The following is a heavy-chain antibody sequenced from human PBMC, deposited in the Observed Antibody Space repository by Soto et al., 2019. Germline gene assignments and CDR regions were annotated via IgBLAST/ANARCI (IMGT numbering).Heavy chain of an antibody. CDR1: GYTFTSYA. J-gene: IGHJ4*02. D-gene: IGHD6-13*01. Sequence: ASVKVSCKASGYTFTSYAMHWVRQAPGQRLEWMGWINAGNGYTIYSQKFQGRVTITRDPSASTAYMELSSLRSEDTGVYYCARAYGSSWYYFDYWGQGTLVTVSS. CDR3: ARAYGSSWYYFDY. V-gene: IGHV1-3*01. CDR2: INAGNGYT.